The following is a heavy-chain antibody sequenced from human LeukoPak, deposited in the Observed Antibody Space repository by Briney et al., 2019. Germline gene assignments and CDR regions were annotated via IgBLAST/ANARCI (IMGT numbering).Heavy chain of an antibody. D-gene: IGHD3-22*01. V-gene: IGHV3-21*01. J-gene: IGHJ4*02. CDR1: GFTFSSYS. CDR2: ISSSSSYI. CDR3: ARDLGGSGYYGY. Sequence: GGSLRLSCAASGFTFSSYSMNWVRQAPGKGLEWVSSISSSSSYIYYADSVKGRFTISRDNAKNSLYLQMNSLRAEDTAVYYCARDLGGSGYYGYWGQGTLVTVSS.